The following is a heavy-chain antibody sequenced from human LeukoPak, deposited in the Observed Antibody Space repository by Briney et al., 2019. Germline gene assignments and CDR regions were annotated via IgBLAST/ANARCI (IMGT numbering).Heavy chain of an antibody. J-gene: IGHJ6*02. Sequence: GGSLRLSCAASGFTFSDHYMDWVRQAPGKGREWVGRTRNKANSYTTEYASSVKGRFTISRDDSRNSLYLQMNSLKPEDTAVYYCARVDTAMDDYYYYGMDVWGQGTTVTVSS. D-gene: IGHD5-18*01. V-gene: IGHV3-72*01. CDR2: TRNKANSYTT. CDR3: ARVDTAMDDYYYYGMDV. CDR1: GFTFSDHY.